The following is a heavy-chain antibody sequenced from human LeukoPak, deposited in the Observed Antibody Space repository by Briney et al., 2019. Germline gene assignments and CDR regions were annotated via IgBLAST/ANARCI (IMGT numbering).Heavy chain of an antibody. CDR1: GFTFSSYW. CDR3: ARDPYSGGYWNYYYYYMDV. J-gene: IGHJ6*03. CDR2: IRYDGSNK. D-gene: IGHD1-26*01. V-gene: IGHV3-30*02. Sequence: SGGSLRLSCAASGFTFSSYWMHWVRQAPGKGLEWVAFIRYDGSNKYYADSVKGRFTISRDNSKNTLYLQMNSLRAEDTAVYYCARDPYSGGYWNYYYYYMDVWGKGTTVTISS.